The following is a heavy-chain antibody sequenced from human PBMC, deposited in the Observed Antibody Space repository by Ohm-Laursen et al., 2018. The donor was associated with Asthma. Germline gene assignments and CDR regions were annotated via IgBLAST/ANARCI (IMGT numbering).Heavy chain of an antibody. CDR1: GFTFSSYA. CDR2: ISYDGSNK. CDR3: ARVYSGYDS. D-gene: IGHD5-12*01. Sequence: SLRLSCAASGFTFSSYAMHWVRQAPGKGLEWVAVISYDGSNKYYADSVKGRFTISRDNSKNTLYLQMNSLRAEDTAVYYCARVYSGYDSWGQGTLVTVSS. V-gene: IGHV3-30-3*01. J-gene: IGHJ5*02.